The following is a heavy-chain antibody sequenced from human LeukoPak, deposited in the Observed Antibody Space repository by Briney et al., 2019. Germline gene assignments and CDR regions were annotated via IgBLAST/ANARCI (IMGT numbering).Heavy chain of an antibody. J-gene: IGHJ5*02. CDR2: ISAYNGNT. Sequence: VASVKVSCKASGYTFTSYGISWVRQAPGQGLEWMGWISAYNGNTNYAQKLQGRVTMTTDTSTSTAYMELRSLRSDDTAVYYCARDLYYYGSGNLWLRRFDPWGQGTLVTVSS. D-gene: IGHD3-10*01. V-gene: IGHV1-18*01. CDR3: ARDLYYYGSGNLWLRRFDP. CDR1: GYTFTSYG.